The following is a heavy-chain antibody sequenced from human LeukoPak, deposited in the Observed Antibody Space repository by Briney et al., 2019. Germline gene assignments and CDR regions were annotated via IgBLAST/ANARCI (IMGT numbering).Heavy chain of an antibody. CDR2: ISYDGGNK. D-gene: IGHD2-21*02. CDR1: GFTFTSYG. Sequence: GRSLRLSCAASGFTFTSYGMHWVRQAPGKGLEWVTIISYDGGNKYYADSVKGRFTISRDNSKNTLYLQMNSLRAEDTAVYYCARAGRDCGGDCYYSYYYYGTDVWGQGTTVTVSS. V-gene: IGHV3-30*03. CDR3: ARAGRDCGGDCYYSYYYYGTDV. J-gene: IGHJ6*02.